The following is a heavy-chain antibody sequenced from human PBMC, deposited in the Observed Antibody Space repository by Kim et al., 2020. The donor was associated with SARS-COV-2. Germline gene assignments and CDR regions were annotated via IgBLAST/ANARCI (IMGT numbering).Heavy chain of an antibody. CDR3: ARDRNRWGSRYYYYYYGMDV. J-gene: IGHJ6*02. CDR1: GFTFSSYS. D-gene: IGHD3-16*01. V-gene: IGHV3-21*01. Sequence: GGSLRLSCAASGFTFSSYSMNWVRQAPGKGLEWVSSISSSSSYIYYADSVKGRFTISRDNAKNSLYLQMNSLRAEDTAVYYCARDRNRWGSRYYYYYYGMDVWGQGTTVTVSS. CDR2: ISSSSSYI.